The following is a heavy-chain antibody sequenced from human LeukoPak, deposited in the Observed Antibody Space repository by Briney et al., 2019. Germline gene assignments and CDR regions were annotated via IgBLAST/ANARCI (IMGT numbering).Heavy chain of an antibody. CDR2: IYPGDSDT. CDR1: GYSFTSYW. CDR3: ASSYCSSTSCYPHDAFDI. D-gene: IGHD2-2*01. J-gene: IGHJ3*02. V-gene: IGHV5-51*01. Sequence: KDGESLKISCKGSGYSFTSYWIGWVRQMPGKGLEWMGIIYPGDSDTRYSPSFQGQVTISADKFISTAYLQWSSLKASDTAMYYCASSYCSSTSCYPHDAFDIWGQGTMVTVSS.